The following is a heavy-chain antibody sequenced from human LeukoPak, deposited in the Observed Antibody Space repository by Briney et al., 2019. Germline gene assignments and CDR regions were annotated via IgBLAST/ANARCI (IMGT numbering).Heavy chain of an antibody. CDR1: GGSISSYY. CDR2: IYYSGST. Sequence: SETLSLTCTVSGGSISSYYWSWIRQPPGKGLEWIGYIYYSGSTSYDPSLKSRVTISVDTSNNQFSLRLSSVTAADTAVYYCAGTNVDTAMVIFHSWGPGTLVTVSS. V-gene: IGHV4-59*08. J-gene: IGHJ4*02. D-gene: IGHD5-18*01. CDR3: AGTNVDTAMVIFHS.